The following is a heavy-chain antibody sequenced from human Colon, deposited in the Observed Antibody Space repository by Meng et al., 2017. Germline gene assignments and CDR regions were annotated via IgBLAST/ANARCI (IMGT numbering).Heavy chain of an antibody. Sequence: AGSLRLSCAAAGFTFRSFAMHWVRQAPGKGLECVAFISHDGSEKYYADSAKGRFTVSRDNSKNTTYLEMNSLRAEDTAVYYCARDDTFYGSVTYPVEYWGQGTLVTVSS. D-gene: IGHD3-10*01. CDR2: ISHDGSEK. CDR3: ARDDTFYGSVTYPVEY. CDR1: GFTFRSFA. V-gene: IGHV3-30*04. J-gene: IGHJ4*02.